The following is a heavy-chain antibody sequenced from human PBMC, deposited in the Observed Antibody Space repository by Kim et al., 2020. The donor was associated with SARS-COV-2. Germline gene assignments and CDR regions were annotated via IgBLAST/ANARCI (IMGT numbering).Heavy chain of an antibody. CDR3: ARGDILTGYYPLHDAFDI. J-gene: IGHJ3*02. CDR2: ISYDGSNK. CDR1: GFTFSSYA. Sequence: GGSLRLSCAASGFTFSSYAMHWVRQAPGKGLEWVAVISYDGSNKYYADSVKGRFTISRDNSKNTLYLQMNSLRAEDTAVYYCARGDILTGYYPLHDAFDIWGQVTMVTVSS. V-gene: IGHV3-30*04. D-gene: IGHD3-9*01.